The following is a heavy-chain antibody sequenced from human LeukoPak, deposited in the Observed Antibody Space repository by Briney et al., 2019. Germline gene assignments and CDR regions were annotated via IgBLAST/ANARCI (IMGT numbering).Heavy chain of an antibody. CDR2: IRYDGSNK. J-gene: IGHJ4*02. Sequence: PGGSLRLSCAASGFTFSTYGMHWVRQAPGKGLEWVAFIRYDGSNKYYADSVKGRFTISRDNAKNSLYLQMNSLRAEDTAVYYCARDPISMVRGIIIDWGQGTLVTVSS. V-gene: IGHV3-30*02. CDR3: ARDPISMVRGIIID. CDR1: GFTFSTYG. D-gene: IGHD3-10*01.